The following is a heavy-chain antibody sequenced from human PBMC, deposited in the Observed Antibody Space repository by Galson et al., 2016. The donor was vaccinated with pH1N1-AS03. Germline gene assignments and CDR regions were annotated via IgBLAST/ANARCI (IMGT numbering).Heavy chain of an antibody. V-gene: IGHV4-38-2*01. J-gene: IGHJ4*02. Sequence: SETLSLTCDVSGYSISSGYYWGWIRQAPGKALEYIGNIYHTGRTYYNLSLKSRVTISRDTSKNQLSLKVRSVTAADTAVYYCARFEWSDSYCDYWGQGMSVTVSS. CDR2: IYHTGRT. CDR1: GYSISSGYY. D-gene: IGHD3-3*01. CDR3: ARFEWSDSYCDY.